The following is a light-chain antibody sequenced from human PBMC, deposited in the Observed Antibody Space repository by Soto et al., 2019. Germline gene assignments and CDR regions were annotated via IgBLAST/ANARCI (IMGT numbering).Light chain of an antibody. Sequence: EIVMTQSPATLSVSPGETATLSCRASQSVRSNLAWYQQKPGQAPRLLIYGVSTRATGIPARFSGSGSGTEFTLTISSLQSEDFVTYYCQQYNSYPWTFGQGTKVEVK. CDR1: QSVRSN. CDR3: QQYNSYPWT. J-gene: IGKJ1*01. CDR2: GVS. V-gene: IGKV3-15*01.